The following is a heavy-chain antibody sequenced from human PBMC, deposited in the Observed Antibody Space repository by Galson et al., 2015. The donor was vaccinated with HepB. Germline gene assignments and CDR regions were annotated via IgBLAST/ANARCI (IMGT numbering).Heavy chain of an antibody. CDR1: GYTLTELS. Sequence: SVKVSCKVSGYTLTELSMHWVRQAPGKGLEWMGGFDPEDGETIYAQKFQGRVTMTEDTSTDTAYMELSSLRSEDTAVYYCATGWAPQGSGRTAYYYYYMDVWGKGTTVTVSS. J-gene: IGHJ6*03. V-gene: IGHV1-24*01. D-gene: IGHD3-10*01. CDR2: FDPEDGET. CDR3: ATGWAPQGSGRTAYYYYYMDV.